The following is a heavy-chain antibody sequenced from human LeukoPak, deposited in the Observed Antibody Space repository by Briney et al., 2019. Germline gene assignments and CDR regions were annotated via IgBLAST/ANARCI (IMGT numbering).Heavy chain of an antibody. D-gene: IGHD3-10*01. Sequence: PGGSLRLSCAASGFTFSSYGMHWVRQAPGKGLEWVAVISYDGSNKYYADSVKGRFTISRDNSKNTLYLQMNSLRSEDTAVYYCARGRRSGRSSQNYYYYYMDVWGKGTTVTVSS. CDR1: GFTFSSYG. V-gene: IGHV3-30*03. CDR3: ARGRRSGRSSQNYYYYYMDV. CDR2: ISYDGSNK. J-gene: IGHJ6*03.